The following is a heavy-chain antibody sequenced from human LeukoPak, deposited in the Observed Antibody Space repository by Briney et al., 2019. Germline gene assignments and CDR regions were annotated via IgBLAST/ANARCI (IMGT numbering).Heavy chain of an antibody. Sequence: SETLSLTCTVSGGSISSYYWSWIRQPPGKGLEWIGYIYYSGSTNYNPSLKSRVTISVDTSKNQFSLKLSSVTAADTAVYYCAQGPGRGYSYGHFDYWGQGTLVTVSS. CDR3: AQGPGRGYSYGHFDY. CDR2: IYYSGST. D-gene: IGHD5-18*01. J-gene: IGHJ4*02. V-gene: IGHV4-59*01. CDR1: GGSISSYY.